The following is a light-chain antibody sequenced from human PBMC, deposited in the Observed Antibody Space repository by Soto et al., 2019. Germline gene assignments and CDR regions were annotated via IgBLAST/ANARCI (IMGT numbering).Light chain of an antibody. V-gene: IGKV3-20*01. Sequence: EIVLTQSPGTLSLSPGERATLSCRASQSVSSYLAWYQQKPGQAPRLLIYGASSRATGIPDRFSGSGSGTDFTITISRLEPEDFAVYYCQQYSISPRTFGQGPKVEIK. CDR3: QQYSISPRT. CDR2: GAS. J-gene: IGKJ1*01. CDR1: QSVSSY.